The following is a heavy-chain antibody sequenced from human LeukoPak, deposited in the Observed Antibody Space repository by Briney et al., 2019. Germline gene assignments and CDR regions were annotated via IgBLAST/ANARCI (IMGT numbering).Heavy chain of an antibody. CDR1: GFTFSSYG. V-gene: IGHV3-30*02. Sequence: QAGGSLRLSCAASGFTFSSYGMHWVRQAPGKGLEWVAFIRYDGSNKYYADSAKGRFTISRDNSKNTLYLQMNSLRAEDTAVYYCAKKTGDSSGYYRRYYFDYWGQGTLVTVSS. J-gene: IGHJ4*02. D-gene: IGHD3-22*01. CDR2: IRYDGSNK. CDR3: AKKTGDSSGYYRRYYFDY.